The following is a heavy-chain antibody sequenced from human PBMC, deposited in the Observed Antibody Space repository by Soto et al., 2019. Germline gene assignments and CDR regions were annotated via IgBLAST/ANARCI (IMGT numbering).Heavy chain of an antibody. J-gene: IGHJ4*02. D-gene: IGHD1-26*01. CDR1: RGSMSTGDW. CDR3: AKNALGGLDW. V-gene: IGHV4-4*02. CDR2: IYHGGTT. Sequence: EQLQESGPGLVKPSGTLSLTCVVSRGSMSTGDWFSWVRQPPGKGLEWIGEIYHGGTTHYKPSLRSRVTISLEKSKNQFSLELSFVTAADTAVYYCAKNALGGLDWWGQGTLVTVSS.